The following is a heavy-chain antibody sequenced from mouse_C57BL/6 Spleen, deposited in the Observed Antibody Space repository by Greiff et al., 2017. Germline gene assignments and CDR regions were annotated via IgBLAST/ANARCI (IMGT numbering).Heavy chain of an antibody. CDR3: ASRGNSYAMDY. CDR1: GFTFSDYY. Sequence: DVKLVESGGGLVQPGGSLKLSCAASGFTFSDYYMYWVRQTPGKRLEWVAYISNGGGSTYYPDTVKGRFTISRDNAKNTLYLQMSRLKSEDTAMYYCASRGNSYAMDYWGQGTSVTVSS. D-gene: IGHD2-1*01. CDR2: ISNGGGST. V-gene: IGHV5-12*01. J-gene: IGHJ4*01.